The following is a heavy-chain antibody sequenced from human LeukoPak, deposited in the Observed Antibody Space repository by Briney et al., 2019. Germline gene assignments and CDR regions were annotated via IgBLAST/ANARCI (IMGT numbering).Heavy chain of an antibody. Sequence: GRSLRLSCAASGFTFSSYAMHWVRQAPGKGLEWVAVISYDGSNKYYADSVKGRFTISRDNSKNTLYLQMNSLRAEDTAVYYCAKDMRGSYLGRYYFDYWGQGTLVTASS. CDR1: GFTFSSYA. CDR2: ISYDGSNK. V-gene: IGHV3-30-3*01. CDR3: AKDMRGSYLGRYYFDY. D-gene: IGHD1-26*01. J-gene: IGHJ4*02.